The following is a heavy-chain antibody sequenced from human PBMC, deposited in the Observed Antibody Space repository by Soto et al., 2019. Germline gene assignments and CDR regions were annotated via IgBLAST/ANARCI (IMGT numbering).Heavy chain of an antibody. CDR3: ARQRTSVVTQAYFDV. V-gene: IGHV4-38-2*01. J-gene: IGHJ4*02. CDR1: GYSISSGYY. D-gene: IGHD2-21*02. Sequence: PSETLSLTCAVSGYSISSGYYWGWIRQPTGKGLEWIGSIYYSGRTYNNPSLRSRVSMSIDTSKDQFSLKLKSVTAADTALYFCARQRTSVVTQAYFDVWGPGSLVTVSS. CDR2: IYYSGRT.